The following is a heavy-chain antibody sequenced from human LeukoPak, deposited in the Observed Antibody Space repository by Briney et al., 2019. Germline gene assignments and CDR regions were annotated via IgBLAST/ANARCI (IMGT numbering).Heavy chain of an antibody. Sequence: GGSLRLPCAASGFTFSSYGMHGVRQAPGKGLEWVAVIWYDGSNKYYADSVKGRFTISRDNSKNTLYLQMNSLRAEDTAVYYCARDSHYDSSGYPDYWGQGTLVTVSS. CDR2: IWYDGSNK. CDR1: GFTFSSYG. CDR3: ARDSHYDSSGYPDY. J-gene: IGHJ4*02. V-gene: IGHV3-33*01. D-gene: IGHD3-22*01.